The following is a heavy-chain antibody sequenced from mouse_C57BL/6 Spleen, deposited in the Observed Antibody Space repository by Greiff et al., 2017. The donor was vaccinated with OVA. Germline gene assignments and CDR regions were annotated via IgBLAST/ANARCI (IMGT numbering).Heavy chain of an antibody. CDR1: GYTFTSYW. Sequence: QVQLQQPGAELVKPGASVKMSCKASGYTFTSYWITWVKQRPGQGLEWIGDIYPGSGSTNYNEKFKSKATLTVDTSSSTAYMQLSSLTSEDSAVYYCAREENSSGYVAYWGQGTLVTVSA. CDR2: IYPGSGST. CDR3: AREENSSGYVAY. V-gene: IGHV1-55*01. J-gene: IGHJ3*01. D-gene: IGHD3-2*02.